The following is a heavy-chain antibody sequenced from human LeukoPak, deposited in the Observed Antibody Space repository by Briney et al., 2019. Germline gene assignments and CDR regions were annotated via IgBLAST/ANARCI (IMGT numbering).Heavy chain of an antibody. CDR1: GFTFTGYY. CDR3: ARGYYDSSAYYSADY. CDR2: INPDSGGA. J-gene: IGHJ4*02. Sequence: GASVKVSCKTSGFTFTGYYIHWVRQAPGQGFEWIGWINPDSGGADYAQKFQGRVTMTRDTSISTAYMELTRLRSDDTAVYYCARGYYDSSAYYSADYWGQGTLVTVSS. V-gene: IGHV1-2*02. D-gene: IGHD3-22*01.